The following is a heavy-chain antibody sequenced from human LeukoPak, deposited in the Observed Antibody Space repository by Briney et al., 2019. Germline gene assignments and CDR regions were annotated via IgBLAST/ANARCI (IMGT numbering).Heavy chain of an antibody. CDR1: GYTFTGYY. J-gene: IGHJ4*02. D-gene: IGHD1-26*01. V-gene: IGHV1-2*02. CDR2: INPNSGGT. CDR3: ARVSGWELGLYYFDY. Sequence: ASVKVSCKASGYTFTGYYMHWVRQAPGQGLEWMGWINPNSGGTNYAQKFQGRVTMTRDTSISTAYMELSRLRSDDTAVYYCARVSGWELGLYYFDYWGQGTLVTVSS.